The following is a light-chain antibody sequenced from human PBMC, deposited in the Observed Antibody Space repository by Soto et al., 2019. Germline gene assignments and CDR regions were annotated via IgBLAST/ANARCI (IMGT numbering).Light chain of an antibody. V-gene: IGLV2-14*01. CDR2: DVN. CDR3: SSYTSNSTGV. J-gene: IGLJ2*01. Sequence: QSALTQPASVSGSPGQSITISCTGTSSDVGGYNYVSWYQQHPGKAPKLMIYDVNNRPSGVSNRFSGSKSGNTAYLTISGLQAEDEADYYCSSYTSNSTGVFGGGTKMTVL. CDR1: SSDVGGYNY.